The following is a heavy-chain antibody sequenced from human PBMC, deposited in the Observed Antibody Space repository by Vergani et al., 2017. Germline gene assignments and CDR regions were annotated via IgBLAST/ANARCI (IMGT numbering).Heavy chain of an antibody. CDR2: ISSSGSTI. CDR3: ARDVVVTATAGFRDAFDI. CDR1: GFTFSSYS. D-gene: IGHD2-21*02. Sequence: EVQLVESGGGLVKPGGSLRLSCAASGFTFSSYSMNWVRQAPGKGLEWVSSISSSGSTIFHADSVKGRFTISRDSANKSLYLQMTSLKSEDTAMYYCARDVVVTATAGFRDAFDIWGQGTMVTVSS. V-gene: IGHV3-21*01. J-gene: IGHJ3*02.